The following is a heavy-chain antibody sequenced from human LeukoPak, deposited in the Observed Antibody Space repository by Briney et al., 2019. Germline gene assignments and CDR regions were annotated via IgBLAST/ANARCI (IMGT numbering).Heavy chain of an antibody. CDR1: GYSISSGYY. CDR3: ARVYGSGVWDGYFDS. J-gene: IGHJ4*02. CDR2: IYHSGSS. D-gene: IGHD3-10*01. V-gene: IGHV4-38-2*02. Sequence: KSSETLSLTCTVSGYSISSGYYWGWIRQPPGKGLEWIGSIYHSGSSLYNPSLKSRVTISVDTSKNHFSLKLRSTTAADTAMYYCARVYGSGVWDGYFDSWGQGTLVTVSS.